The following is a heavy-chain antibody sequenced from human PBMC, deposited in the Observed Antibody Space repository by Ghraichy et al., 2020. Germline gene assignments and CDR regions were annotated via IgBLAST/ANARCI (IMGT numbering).Heavy chain of an antibody. Sequence: GGSLRLSCAASGFSVTSNYMNWARQAPGKGLEWVSVIKTGDTTYYADSVNGRFTISRDSSKNTLYLQMSSLRADDTAVYYCARGSAGPFDYWGQGTLVTVSS. CDR2: IKTGDTT. CDR3: ARGSAGPFDY. J-gene: IGHJ4*02. V-gene: IGHV3-53*01. CDR1: GFSVTSNY.